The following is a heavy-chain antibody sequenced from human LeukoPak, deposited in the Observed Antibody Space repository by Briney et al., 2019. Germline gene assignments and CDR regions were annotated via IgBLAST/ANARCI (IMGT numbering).Heavy chain of an antibody. CDR1: GGSISSYY. J-gene: IGHJ6*03. CDR3: ARGKVVVAATPKKYYYYYYMDV. Sequence: SSETLSLTCTVSGGSISSYYWSWIRQPPGKGLEWIGYIYYSGSTNYNPSLKSRVTISVDTSKNQFSLKLSSVTAADTAVYYCARGKVVVAATPKKYYYYYYMDVWGKGTTVTVSS. V-gene: IGHV4-59*12. CDR2: IYYSGST. D-gene: IGHD2-15*01.